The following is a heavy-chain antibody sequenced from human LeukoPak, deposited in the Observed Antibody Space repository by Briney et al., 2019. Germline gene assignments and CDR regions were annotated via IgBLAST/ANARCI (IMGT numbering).Heavy chain of an antibody. Sequence: PSETLSLTCTVSGGSISTYYWSWIRQSPGKGLEWIADISAGGGTNYNPSLESRVTVSIDSSKNQFSLKLSSVTAADTAVFYCARSPHNSAWYEKWFDPWGQGTLVTVSS. CDR1: GGSISTYY. J-gene: IGHJ5*02. CDR3: ARSPHNSAWYEKWFDP. V-gene: IGHV4-4*08. CDR2: ISAGGGT. D-gene: IGHD6-19*01.